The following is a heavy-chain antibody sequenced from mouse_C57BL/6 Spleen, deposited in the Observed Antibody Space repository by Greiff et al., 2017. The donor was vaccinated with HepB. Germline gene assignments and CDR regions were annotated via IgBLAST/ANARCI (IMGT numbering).Heavy chain of an antibody. J-gene: IGHJ2*01. D-gene: IGHD2-2*01. CDR3: ARATVVTAGLDY. CDR2: INPNNGGT. Sequence: VQLQQSGPELVKPGASVKMSCKASGYTFTDYNMHWVKQSHGKSLEWIGYINPNNGGTSYNQKFKGKATLTVNKASSTAYMELRSLTSEDSAVYYCARATVVTAGLDYWGQGTTLTVSS. V-gene: IGHV1-22*01. CDR1: GYTFTDYN.